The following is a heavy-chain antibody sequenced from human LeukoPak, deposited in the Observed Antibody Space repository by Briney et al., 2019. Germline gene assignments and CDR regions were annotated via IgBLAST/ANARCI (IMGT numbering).Heavy chain of an antibody. Sequence: GGSLRLSCVASGFTFRNYAMSWVRQSPGKGLEWISAISNDGVYTFHADSVKGRLTISRDNSKNTLYLQMDSLRAEDTAIYYCAKGSSGGRPYYFDYWGQGTLVTVSS. CDR1: GFTFRNYA. CDR2: ISNDGVYT. D-gene: IGHD3-22*01. CDR3: AKGSSGGRPYYFDY. J-gene: IGHJ4*02. V-gene: IGHV3-23*01.